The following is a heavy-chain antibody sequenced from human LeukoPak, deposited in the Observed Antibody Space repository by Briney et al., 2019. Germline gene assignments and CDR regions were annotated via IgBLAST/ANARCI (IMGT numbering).Heavy chain of an antibody. V-gene: IGHV4-34*01. CDR1: GGCFSGYY. D-gene: IGHD3-10*01. CDR2: INHRGST. J-gene: IGHJ4*02. Sequence: SETLSLTCAVYGGCFSGYYWNWRRQPPGSEMEWIGEINHRGSTTYNPSLESRLTISVDTSKNQFSLRLSSVTAADTAVYYCARTILYVGDPDYWGQGTLVTVSS. CDR3: ARTILYVGDPDY.